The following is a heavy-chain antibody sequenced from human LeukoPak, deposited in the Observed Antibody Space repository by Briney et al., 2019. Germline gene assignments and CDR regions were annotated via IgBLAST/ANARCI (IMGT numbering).Heavy chain of an antibody. CDR3: ARVPLHDRNDYYYPH. J-gene: IGHJ1*01. D-gene: IGHD3-22*01. CDR1: GGTFSSYA. CDR2: IIPIFGTA. V-gene: IGHV1-69*13. Sequence: SVAVSCKASGGTFSSYAISWVRQAPGQGLEWMGGIIPIFGTANYAQKFQGRVTITADESTSTAYMELSSLRSEDTAVYYCARVPLHDRNDYYYPHWGQGTVVTVSS.